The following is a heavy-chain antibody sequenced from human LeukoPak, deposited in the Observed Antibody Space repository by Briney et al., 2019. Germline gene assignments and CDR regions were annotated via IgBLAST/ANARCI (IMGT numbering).Heavy chain of an antibody. CDR2: MNPNSGNT. J-gene: IGHJ5*02. Sequence: ASVKVSCKASGYTFTSYDINWVRQATGQGLEWMGWMNPNSGNTGYAQKFQGRVTMTRNTSISTAYMELSSLRSEDTAVYYCARVIIGGNYDFWIDNWFDPWGQGTLVTVSS. V-gene: IGHV1-8*01. D-gene: IGHD3-3*01. CDR1: GYTFTSYD. CDR3: ARVIIGGNYDFWIDNWFDP.